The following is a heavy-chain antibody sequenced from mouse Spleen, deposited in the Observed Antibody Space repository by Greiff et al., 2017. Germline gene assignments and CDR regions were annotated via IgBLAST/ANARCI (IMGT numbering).Heavy chain of an antibody. J-gene: IGHJ2*01. D-gene: IGHD2-4*01. CDR1: GFTFSNYW. V-gene: IGHV6-6*02. CDR2: IRLKSNNYAT. Sequence: EVKLVESGGGLVQPGGSMKLSCVASGFTFSNYWMNWVRQSPEKGLEWVAEIRLKSNNYATHYAESVKGRFTISRDDSKSSVYLQMNNLRAEDTGIYYCTRPLIYYDYDEGNYWGQGTTLTVSS. CDR3: TRPLIYYDYDEGNY.